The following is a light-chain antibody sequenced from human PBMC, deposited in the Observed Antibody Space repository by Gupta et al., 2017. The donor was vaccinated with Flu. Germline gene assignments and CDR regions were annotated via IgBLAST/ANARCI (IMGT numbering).Light chain of an antibody. CDR2: GAS. CDR3: QKYNYSPRT. CDR1: QGINSY. J-gene: IGKJ3*01. Sequence: PSSLSASVGDRVTITCRASQGINSYLAWYQQKPGKVPELLIYGASTLQSGVPSRFSGRGSGTDFTLTISSLQPEDVATYYCQKYNYSPRTFGPGTKVEIK. V-gene: IGKV1-27*01.